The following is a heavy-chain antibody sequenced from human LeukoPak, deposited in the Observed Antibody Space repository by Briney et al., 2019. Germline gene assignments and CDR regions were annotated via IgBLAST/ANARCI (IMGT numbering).Heavy chain of an antibody. CDR2: TNPKSGGT. V-gene: IGHV1-2*02. D-gene: IGHD3-22*01. Sequence: ASVKVSCKASGSTFTGYNIHWGRQPPGQGLGWMGGTNPKSGGTNYAQKFQGRVTMTRDTSISTAYMELRSLRSDDTAVYYCARDFDGMIVSDWGQGTLVTVSS. J-gene: IGHJ4*02. CDR1: GSTFTGYN. CDR3: ARDFDGMIVSD.